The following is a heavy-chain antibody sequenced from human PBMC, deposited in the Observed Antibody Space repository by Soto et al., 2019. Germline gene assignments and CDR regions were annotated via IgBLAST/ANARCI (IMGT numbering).Heavy chain of an antibody. CDR3: XXXXXXXXXNXDX. CDR2: IPYDGDKI. Sequence: QVQLVESGGGVVQPGRSLRLSCAASGFSFSNYAMHWVRQAPGKGLEWMAVIPYDGDKIHYADSVKGRFTISRDNAKNTLYLQINSLXVXXXAVXXXXXXXXXXXXNXDXWGQGTQVTVSS. V-gene: IGHV3-30-3*01. CDR1: GFSFSNYA. J-gene: IGHJ4*02.